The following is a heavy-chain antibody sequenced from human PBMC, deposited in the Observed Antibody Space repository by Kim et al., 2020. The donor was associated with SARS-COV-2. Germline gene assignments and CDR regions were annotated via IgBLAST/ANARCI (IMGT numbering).Heavy chain of an antibody. CDR3: VRDKSLGTSYSFDS. Sequence: YADSVKARFSISRDNSEDTVYLQMDNLRADDTAVYFCVRDKSLGTSYSFDSWGQGTLVTVSS. J-gene: IGHJ4*02. V-gene: IGHV3-53*01. D-gene: IGHD1-1*01.